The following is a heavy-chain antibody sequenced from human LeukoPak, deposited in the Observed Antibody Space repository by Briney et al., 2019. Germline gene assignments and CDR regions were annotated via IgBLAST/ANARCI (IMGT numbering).Heavy chain of an antibody. CDR2: INPNSGGT. D-gene: IGHD2-2*01. V-gene: IGHV1-2*02. J-gene: IGHJ4*02. CDR1: GYTFTGYY. Sequence: ASVKVSCKASGYTFTGYYMHWVRQAPGQGLEWMGWINPNSGGTNYAQKFQGRVTMTRDTSISTAYMELSRLRSDDTAVYYCARDRVVPAATKTLFSGLLGYWGQGTLVTVSS. CDR3: ARDRVVPAATKTLFSGLLGY.